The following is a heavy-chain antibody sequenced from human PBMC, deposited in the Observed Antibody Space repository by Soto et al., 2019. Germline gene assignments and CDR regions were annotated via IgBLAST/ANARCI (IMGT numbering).Heavy chain of an antibody. CDR1: GINLINHA. Sequence: GGSLRLSCVASGINLINHAMTWVRQAPGKGLEWVSTVSETGTVTYYADSVKGRFTISRDNSRNTLYLQLNDLRAEDTAVYYCVTGSSGTRGEDFWGPGALVTVSS. D-gene: IGHD3-16*01. V-gene: IGHV3-23*01. CDR3: VTGSSGTRGEDF. CDR2: VSETGTVT. J-gene: IGHJ4*02.